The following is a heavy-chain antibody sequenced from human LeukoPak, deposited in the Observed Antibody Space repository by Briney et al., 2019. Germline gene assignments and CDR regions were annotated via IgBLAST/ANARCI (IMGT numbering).Heavy chain of an antibody. D-gene: IGHD5-12*01. CDR3: AREGATLYFDY. CDR1: GYTFTSYG. Sequence: ASVTVSCTASGYTFTSYGISWVRQAPGQGLEWMGWISAYNGNTNYAQKLQGRVTMTTDTSTSTAYMEPRSLRSDDTAVYYCAREGATLYFDYWGQGTLVTVSS. CDR2: ISAYNGNT. J-gene: IGHJ4*02. V-gene: IGHV1-18*01.